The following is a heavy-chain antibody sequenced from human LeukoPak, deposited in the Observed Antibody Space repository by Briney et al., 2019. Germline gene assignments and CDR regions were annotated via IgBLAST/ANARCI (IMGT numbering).Heavy chain of an antibody. CDR2: INTDGSST. V-gene: IGHV3-74*01. Sequence: GGSLRLSCAASEFTFSNYWMHWVRQAPGKGLVWVSRINTDGSSTRYADSVKGRFTISRDNAKNTLYLQMNSLRAEDTAVYYCAKDRHDYGDYVHRDWGQGTLVTVSS. J-gene: IGHJ4*02. CDR3: AKDRHDYGDYVHRD. D-gene: IGHD4-17*01. CDR1: EFTFSNYW.